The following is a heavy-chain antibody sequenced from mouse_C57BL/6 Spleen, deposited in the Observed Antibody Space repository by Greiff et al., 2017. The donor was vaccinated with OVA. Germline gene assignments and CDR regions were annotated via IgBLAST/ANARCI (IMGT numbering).Heavy chain of an antibody. J-gene: IGHJ4*01. D-gene: IGHD1-1*01. CDR3: ARSSGDYYGSSPMDY. Sequence: VQRVESGPGLVQPSQSLSITCTVSGFSLTSYGVHWVRQSPGKGLEWLGVIWSGGSTDYNAAFISRLSISKDNSKSQVFFKMNSLQADDTAIYYCARSSGDYYGSSPMDYWGQGTSVTVSS. V-gene: IGHV2-2*01. CDR1: GFSLTSYG. CDR2: IWSGGST.